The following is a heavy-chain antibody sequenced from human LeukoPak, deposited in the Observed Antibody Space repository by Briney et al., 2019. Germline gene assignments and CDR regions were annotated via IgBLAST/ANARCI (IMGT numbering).Heavy chain of an antibody. CDR2: ISGSVVST. V-gene: IGHV3-23*01. CDR1: GFTFSSYA. J-gene: IGHJ4*02. Sequence: GGSLRLSCAASGFTFSSYAMSWGRQAPGKGLEWVSAISGSVVSTYYADSVKGRFTISRDNSKNTLYLQMTSLRAEDTAVYYCAKSPLGPPRGPAASSGLYYFDYWGQGTLVTVSS. D-gene: IGHD6-19*01. CDR3: AKSPLGPPRGPAASSGLYYFDY.